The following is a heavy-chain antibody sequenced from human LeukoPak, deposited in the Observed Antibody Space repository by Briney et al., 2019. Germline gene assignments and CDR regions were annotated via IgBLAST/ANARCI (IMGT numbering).Heavy chain of an antibody. D-gene: IGHD3-16*01. V-gene: IGHV3-21*01. Sequence: GRSLRLSCAASGFTFSSYSMNWVRQAPGKGLEWVSSISSGSSYTYFADSVKGRFTISRDNAKNSLYLQMNTLRAEDTAVYYCARGGGDDAFDIWGQGTMVTVSS. J-gene: IGHJ3*02. CDR1: GFTFSSYS. CDR3: ARGGGDDAFDI. CDR2: ISSGSSYT.